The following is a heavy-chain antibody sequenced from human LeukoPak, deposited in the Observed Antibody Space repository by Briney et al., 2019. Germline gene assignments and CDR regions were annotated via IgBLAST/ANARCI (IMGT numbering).Heavy chain of an antibody. CDR2: IYTSGST. D-gene: IGHD2-15*01. CDR1: GGSISNYY. V-gene: IGHV4-4*07. Sequence: SSETLSLTCTVSGGSISNYYWNWIRQPAGKGLEWIGRIYTSGSTNYNPSLKSRVTMSVDTSKNQFSLKLSSVTAADTAVYYCAREGYCSGGSCRYYYYGMDVWGQGTTVTVSS. CDR3: AREGYCSGGSCRYYYYGMDV. J-gene: IGHJ6*02.